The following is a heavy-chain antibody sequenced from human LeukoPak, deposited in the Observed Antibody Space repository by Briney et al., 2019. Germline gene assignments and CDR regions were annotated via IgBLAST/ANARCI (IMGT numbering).Heavy chain of an antibody. J-gene: IGHJ3*01. CDR1: GGSFSGYY. V-gene: IGHV4-34*01. D-gene: IGHD2-2*01. CDR2: INHSGST. CDR3: ARELRYANSDSGAF. Sequence: SETLSLTCAVYGGSFSGYYWSWIRQPPGKGLEWRGEINHSGSTNYNPSLKSRVTISVDTSKNQFSLTLSSVTAADTDLYYCARELRYANSDSGAFWGQGTVVTVSS.